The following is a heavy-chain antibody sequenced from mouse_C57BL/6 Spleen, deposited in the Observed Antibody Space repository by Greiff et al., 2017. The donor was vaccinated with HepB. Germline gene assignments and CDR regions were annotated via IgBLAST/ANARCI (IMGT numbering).Heavy chain of an antibody. CDR2: IYPGSGST. V-gene: IGHV1-55*01. D-gene: IGHD2-5*01. CDR1: SYTFTSYW. Sequence: VQLQQPGAELVKPGASVKMSCKASSYTFTSYWITWVKQRPGQGLEWIGDIYPGSGSTNYNEKFKSKATLTVDTSSSTAYMQLSSLTSEDSAVYYCAREYYSNYEGFAYWGQGTLVTVSA. J-gene: IGHJ3*01. CDR3: AREYYSNYEGFAY.